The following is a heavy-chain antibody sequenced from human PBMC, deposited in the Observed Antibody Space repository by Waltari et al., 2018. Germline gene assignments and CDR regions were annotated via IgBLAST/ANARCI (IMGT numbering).Heavy chain of an antibody. V-gene: IGHV3-9*01. J-gene: IGHJ4*02. Sequence: EVQLVESGGGLVQPGRSLRLFCAASGFTFDVYAMHWVRQAPGKGLEWVSGISWNSGSIGYADSVKGRFTISRDNAKNSLYLQMNSLRAEDTALYYCAKDWGPQWLVNDYWGQGTLVTVSS. CDR1: GFTFDVYA. CDR2: ISWNSGSI. CDR3: AKDWGPQWLVNDY. D-gene: IGHD6-19*01.